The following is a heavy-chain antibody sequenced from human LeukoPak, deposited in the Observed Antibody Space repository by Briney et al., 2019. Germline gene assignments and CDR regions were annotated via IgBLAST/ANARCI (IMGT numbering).Heavy chain of an antibody. V-gene: IGHV3-30*02. Sequence: GGSLRLSCAASGFTFSSYGMHWVRQAPGKGLEWVAFIRYDGSNKYYADSVKGRFTISRDNAKNSLYLQMNSLRAEDTAVYYCARDGPIAYYYDSSGYSLDYWGQGTLVTVSS. D-gene: IGHD3-22*01. CDR2: IRYDGSNK. J-gene: IGHJ4*02. CDR3: ARDGPIAYYYDSSGYSLDY. CDR1: GFTFSSYG.